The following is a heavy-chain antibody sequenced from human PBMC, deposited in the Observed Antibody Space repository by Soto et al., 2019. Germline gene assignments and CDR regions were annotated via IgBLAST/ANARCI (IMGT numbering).Heavy chain of an antibody. J-gene: IGHJ6*02. V-gene: IGHV4-30-2*01. CDR1: GGXMSGYS. CDR2: IYHSGST. Sequence: SETLSLTCAVSGGXMSGYSWSWIRQPPGKGLEWIGYIYHSGSTYYNPSLKSRVTISVDRSKNQFSLKLSSVTAADTAVYYCAAGGGLPRYYWGQGTTVNSP. CDR3: AAGGGLPRYY. D-gene: IGHD2-8*01.